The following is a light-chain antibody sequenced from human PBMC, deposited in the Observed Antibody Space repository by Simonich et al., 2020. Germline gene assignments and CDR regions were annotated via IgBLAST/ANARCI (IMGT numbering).Light chain of an antibody. CDR1: SSDVGGYNY. CDR3: SSYTSSSTLV. V-gene: IGLV2-14*01. J-gene: IGLJ2*01. Sequence: QSALTQPAPVSGFPGQSLTISCTGTSSDVGGYNYVSWYQQHPGKAPKLMIYDVSKRPSGVSNRCSGSKSGNTASLTISGLQAEDEADYYCSSYTSSSTLVFGGGTKLTVL. CDR2: DVS.